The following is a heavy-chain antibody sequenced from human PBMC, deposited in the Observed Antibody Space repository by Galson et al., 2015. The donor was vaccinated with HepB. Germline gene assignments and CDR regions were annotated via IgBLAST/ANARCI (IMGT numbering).Heavy chain of an antibody. CDR2: ISVYSGHT. CDR3: ASAGNDDGFGAFDI. V-gene: IGHV1-18*01. D-gene: IGHD3-10*01. Sequence: SVKVSCKASDHTLNTYGINWVRQAPGQGLEWMGWISVYSGHTNYAQKLQGRVTMTTDASTSTTFMELRSLRSDDTAVYYCASAGNDDGFGAFDIWGQGTMVTVSS. J-gene: IGHJ3*02. CDR1: DHTLNTYG.